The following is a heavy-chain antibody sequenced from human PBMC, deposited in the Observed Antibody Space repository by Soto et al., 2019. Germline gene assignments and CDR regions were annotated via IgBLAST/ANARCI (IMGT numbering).Heavy chain of an antibody. D-gene: IGHD3-22*01. CDR1: GGTFSSYA. V-gene: IGHV1-69*06. CDR2: IIPIFGTA. J-gene: IGHJ4*02. CDR3: ARVDDSHLSFDY. Sequence: GASVKVSCKASGGTFSSYAISWVRQAPGQGLEWMGGIIPIFGTANYAQKFQGRVTITADKSTSTAYMELSSLRSEDTAVYYCARVDDSHLSFDYWGQGTLVTVSS.